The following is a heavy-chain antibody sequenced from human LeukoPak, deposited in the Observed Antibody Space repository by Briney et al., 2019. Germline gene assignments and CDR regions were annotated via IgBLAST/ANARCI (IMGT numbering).Heavy chain of an antibody. J-gene: IGHJ4*02. V-gene: IGHV3-64*01. Sequence: AGGSLRLSCAASGFTLSSYVMYWVRQAPGKGLEYVSSISSNGGSTYYANSVKGRFTISRDNSKNTLYLQMGSLRAEDMAVYYCARGGQSKYDSSGYLNYFDYWGQGTLVTVSP. CDR3: ARGGQSKYDSSGYLNYFDY. CDR2: ISSNGGST. CDR1: GFTLSSYV. D-gene: IGHD3-22*01.